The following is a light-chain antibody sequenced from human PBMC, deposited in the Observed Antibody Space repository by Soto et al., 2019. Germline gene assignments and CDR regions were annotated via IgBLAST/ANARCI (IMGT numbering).Light chain of an antibody. CDR2: GVT. CDR3: SSYTSASPLLDL. J-gene: IGLJ1*01. V-gene: IGLV2-14*01. CDR1: SSDVGGYNY. Sequence: QSALTQPASVSGSPGQSITISCTGTSSDVGGYNYVSWYQQHPGIAPKLLIYGVTNRPSGVSTRFSGSKSGNTASLTISGLQAEHEADYHYSSYTSASPLLDLFGTGTKVTVL.